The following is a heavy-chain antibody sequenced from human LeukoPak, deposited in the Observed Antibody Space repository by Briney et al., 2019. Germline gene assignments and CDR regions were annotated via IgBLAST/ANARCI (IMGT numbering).Heavy chain of an antibody. CDR1: GYNLTNYG. CDR3: ARELRTPVSIYYFDY. J-gene: IGHJ4*02. V-gene: IGHV1-18*01. Sequence: ASVKVSCKASGYNLTNYGINWVRQAPGQGLEWMGWISAYIGNTVHAQKFQGRLTMTTDTSTSTAYMELRSLGSDDTAVYYCARELRTPVSIYYFDYWGQGTLVTVSS. CDR2: ISAYIGNT. D-gene: IGHD5/OR15-5a*01.